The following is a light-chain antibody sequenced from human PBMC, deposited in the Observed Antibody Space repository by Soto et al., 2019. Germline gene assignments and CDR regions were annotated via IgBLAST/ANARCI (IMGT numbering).Light chain of an antibody. CDR1: SSDVGGYNY. CDR3: SSYTSSSTYG. CDR2: DVS. Sequence: QSVLTQPASVSGSPGQSIAISCIGSSSDVGGYNYVSWHQQHPGKAPKVVIYDVSNRPSGVSDRFSGSKSGNTASLTISALQAQEEADYYCSSYTSSSTYGFGYGTKVPV. J-gene: IGLJ1*01. V-gene: IGLV2-14*01.